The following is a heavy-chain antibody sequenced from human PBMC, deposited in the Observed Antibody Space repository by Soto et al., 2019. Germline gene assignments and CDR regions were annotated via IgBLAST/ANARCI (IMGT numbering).Heavy chain of an antibody. CDR3: ARALHRITMVRGVMGIDY. J-gene: IGHJ4*02. D-gene: IGHD3-10*01. CDR2: INHSGST. CDR1: GGSFSGYY. V-gene: IGHV4-34*01. Sequence: SETLSLTCAVYGGSFSGYYWSWIRQPPGKGLEWIGEINHSGSTNYNPSLKSRVTISVDTSKNQFSLKLSSVTAADTAVYYCARALHRITMVRGVMGIDYWGQGTLVTVS.